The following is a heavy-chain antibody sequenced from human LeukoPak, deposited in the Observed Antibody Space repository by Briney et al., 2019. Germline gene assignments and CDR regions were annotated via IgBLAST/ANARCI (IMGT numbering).Heavy chain of an antibody. CDR1: GGSFSGYY. J-gene: IGHJ5*02. V-gene: IGHV4-59*10. CDR2: IYTSGST. D-gene: IGHD2-2*01. Sequence: PSETLSLTCAVYGGSFSGYYWSWIRQPPGKGLEWIGRIYTSGSTNYNPSLKSRVTISVDTSKNQFSLKLSSVTAADTAVYYCARGGDIVVVPAAIEFWFDPWGQGTLVTVSS. CDR3: ARGGDIVVVPAAIEFWFDP.